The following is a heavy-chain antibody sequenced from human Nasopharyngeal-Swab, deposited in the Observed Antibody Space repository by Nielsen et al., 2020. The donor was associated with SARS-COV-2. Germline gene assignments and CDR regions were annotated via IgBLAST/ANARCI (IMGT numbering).Heavy chain of an antibody. V-gene: IGHV3-74*01. CDR1: GFTFSSYW. J-gene: IGHJ1*01. CDR3: ARSFSGSYHAEYFQH. CDR2: INSDGSST. D-gene: IGHD1-26*01. Sequence: GESLKISCAASGFTFSSYWMHWVRQAPGKGLVWVSRINSDGSSTSYADSVKGRFTISRDNAKNTLYLQMNSLRAEDTAVYYCARSFSGSYHAEYFQHWGQGTLVTVSS.